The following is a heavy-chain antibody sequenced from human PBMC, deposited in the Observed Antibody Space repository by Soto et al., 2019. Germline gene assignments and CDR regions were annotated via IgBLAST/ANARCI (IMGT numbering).Heavy chain of an antibody. D-gene: IGHD3-10*01. V-gene: IGHV3-11*01. J-gene: IGHJ6*03. CDR1: GFTFSDYY. CDR2: ISSSGSTI. Sequence: LRLSCAASGFTFSDYYMSWIRQAPGKGLEWVSYISSSGSTIYYADSVKGRFTISRDNAKNSLYLQMNSLRAEDTAVYYCARGRGFGELLFHSYYYMDVWGKGTTVTVSS. CDR3: ARGRGFGELLFHSYYYMDV.